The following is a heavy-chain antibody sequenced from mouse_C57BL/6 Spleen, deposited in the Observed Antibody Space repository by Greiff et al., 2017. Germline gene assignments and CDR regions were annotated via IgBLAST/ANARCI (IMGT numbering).Heavy chain of an antibody. V-gene: IGHV1-9*01. J-gene: IGHJ2*01. CDR3: ARPYYGSSYGYFDY. CDR1: GYTFTGYW. D-gene: IGHD1-1*01. CDR2: ILPGSGST. Sequence: QVHVKQSGAELMKPGASVKLSCKATGYTFTGYWIEWVKQRPGHGLEWIGEILPGSGSTNSNEKFKGKAPFTADTASNTASMQLSSLTTEDSAIYYCARPYYGSSYGYFDYWGQGTTLTVSS.